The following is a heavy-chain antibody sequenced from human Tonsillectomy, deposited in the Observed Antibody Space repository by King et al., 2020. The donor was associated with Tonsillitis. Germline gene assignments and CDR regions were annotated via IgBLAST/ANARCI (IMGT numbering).Heavy chain of an antibody. Sequence: QLQESGPGLVKPSETLSLTCTVSIYSISSGYYWGWIRQPPGNGLEWIGSIYHSASTFYNPSLKSRVTISVDTSKNQFSLKLRSVTAADTAVYYCARGAGTFDSWGQGTLVTVSS. CDR3: ARGAGTFDS. CDR2: IYHSAST. D-gene: IGHD6-19*01. V-gene: IGHV4-38-2*02. J-gene: IGHJ4*02. CDR1: IYSISSGYY.